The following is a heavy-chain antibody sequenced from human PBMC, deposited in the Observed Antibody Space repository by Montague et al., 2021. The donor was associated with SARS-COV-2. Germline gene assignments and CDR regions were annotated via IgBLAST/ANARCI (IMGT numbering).Heavy chain of an antibody. J-gene: IGHJ5*02. Sequence: TLSLTCNVSGGSVSSRSHFWSWIRQPAGKGLEWIGHIYATGSAKYNPSLESRVTISVDTSNNQFSLRLNSVTAADTAVYYCTRVVVVVPASPAPTLFDPWGQGILVTVSS. V-gene: IGHV4-61*09. D-gene: IGHD2-15*01. CDR3: TRVVVVVPASPAPTLFDP. CDR1: GGSVSSRSHF. CDR2: IYATGSA.